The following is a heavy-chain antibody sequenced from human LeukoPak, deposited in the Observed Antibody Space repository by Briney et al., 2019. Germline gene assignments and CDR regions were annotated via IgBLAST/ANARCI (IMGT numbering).Heavy chain of an antibody. J-gene: IGHJ6*03. CDR2: IIPIFGTA. Sequence: SVKVSCKASGGTFSSYAISWVRQAPGQGLEWMGGIIPIFGTANYAQKFQGRVTITTDESTSTAYMELSSLRSEDTAVYYCARAWLNRNIVVVPAAKDYYYMDVWGKGTTVTVSS. CDR3: ARAWLNRNIVVVPAAKDYYYMDV. CDR1: GGTFSSYA. V-gene: IGHV1-69*05. D-gene: IGHD2-2*01.